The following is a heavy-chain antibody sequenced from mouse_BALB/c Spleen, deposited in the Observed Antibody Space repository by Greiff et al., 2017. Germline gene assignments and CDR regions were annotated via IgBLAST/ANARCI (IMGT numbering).Heavy chain of an antibody. CDR3: ASLITTVVETSLDY. CDR2: ISYSGST. D-gene: IGHD1-1*01. CDR1: GYSITSDYA. Sequence: EVKLMESGPGLVKPSQSLSLTCTVTGYSITSDYAWNWIRQFPGNKLEWMGYISYSGSTSYNPSLKSRISITRDTSKNQFFLQLNSVTTEDTATYYCASLITTVVETSLDYWGQGTTLTVSS. V-gene: IGHV3-2*02. J-gene: IGHJ2*01.